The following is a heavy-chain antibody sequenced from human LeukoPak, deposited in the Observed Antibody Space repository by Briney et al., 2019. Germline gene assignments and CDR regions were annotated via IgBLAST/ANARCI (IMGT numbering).Heavy chain of an antibody. CDR1: GGTFSSYA. D-gene: IGHD6-19*01. V-gene: IGHV1-69*05. J-gene: IGHJ4*02. CDR2: IIPIFGTA. CDR3: ARDLGSSGWYLLYYFDY. Sequence: SVKVSCKASGGTFSSYAISWVRQAPGQGLEWMGRIIPIFGTANYAQKFQGRVTITTDESTSTAYMELSSLRSEDTAVYYCARDLGSSGWYLLYYFDYWGQGTLVTVSS.